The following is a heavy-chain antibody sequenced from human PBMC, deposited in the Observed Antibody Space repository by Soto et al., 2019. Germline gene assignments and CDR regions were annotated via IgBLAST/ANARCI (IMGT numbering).Heavy chain of an antibody. CDR1: GGSISNYC. CDR2: IYCSGNT. CDR3: ARGGWSKDY. Sequence: SETLSLTCTVAGGSISNYCWSWIRQPPGKGLEWIGWIYCSGNTDYNPSLQSRVSISVDTSKNQFSLKLSSVTPADTAVYYCARGGWSKDYWGLGMLVTVSS. J-gene: IGHJ4*02. V-gene: IGHV4-59*12.